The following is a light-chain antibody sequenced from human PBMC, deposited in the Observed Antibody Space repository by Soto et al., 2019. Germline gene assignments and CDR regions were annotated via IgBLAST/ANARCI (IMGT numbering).Light chain of an antibody. Sequence: DIQMTQSPSSLSASVGDRVTITCQASQDISNYLNWYQQNPGKAHKLLIYDASNLETGVPSRFSGSGSGTDFTFTISSLQPEDIEKYYCQQYDNLFTFGPGTKVDIK. J-gene: IGKJ3*01. CDR2: DAS. CDR3: QQYDNLFT. CDR1: QDISNY. V-gene: IGKV1-33*01.